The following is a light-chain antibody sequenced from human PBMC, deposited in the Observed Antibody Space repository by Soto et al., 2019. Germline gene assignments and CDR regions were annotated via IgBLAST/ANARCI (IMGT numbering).Light chain of an antibody. CDR3: QQYAKSTRT. Sequence: VLTQCPGTLSLSPGESATLSCRASQSFXNNYSAWYQQNPGQAPRLLXDDASSRATGSPDRLSGGGSATDFTLTISRLDPEYFAAYYFQQYAKSTRTFGQGTKVDIK. CDR1: QSFXNNY. J-gene: IGKJ1*01. CDR2: DAS. V-gene: IGKV3-20*01.